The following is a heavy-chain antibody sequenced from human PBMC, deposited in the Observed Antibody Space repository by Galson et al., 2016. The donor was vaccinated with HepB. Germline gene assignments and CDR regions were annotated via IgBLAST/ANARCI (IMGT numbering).Heavy chain of an antibody. CDR1: GFTFSSYA. J-gene: IGHJ5*02. D-gene: IGHD4-17*01. CDR2: ISADGVST. CDR3: AKVPYGRFDP. Sequence: SLRLSCAASGFTFSSYAMSWVRQAPGEGLEWVSAISADGVSTYYAHSVKGRFTISRDNSKNTLYLQMNSLRAEDTAVYYCAKVPYGRFDPWGQGTLVTVSS. V-gene: IGHV3-23*01.